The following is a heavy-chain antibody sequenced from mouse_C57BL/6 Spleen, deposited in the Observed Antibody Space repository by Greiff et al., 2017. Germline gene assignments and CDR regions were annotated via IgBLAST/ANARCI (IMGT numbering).Heavy chain of an antibody. Sequence: EVQLVESGGGLVKPGGSLKLSCAASGFTFSSYAMSWVRQTPEKRLEWVATISDGGSYTYYPDNVKGRFTISRDNAKNNLYLQMSHLKSEDTAMYYCARSYYYGSSYWYFDVWGTETTVTVSS. D-gene: IGHD1-1*01. CDR3: ARSYYYGSSYWYFDV. V-gene: IGHV5-4*01. CDR1: GFTFSSYA. CDR2: ISDGGSYT. J-gene: IGHJ1*03.